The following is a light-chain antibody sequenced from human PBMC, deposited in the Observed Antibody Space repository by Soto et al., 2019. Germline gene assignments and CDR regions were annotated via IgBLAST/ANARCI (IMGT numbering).Light chain of an antibody. J-gene: IGLJ1*01. CDR2: DVS. CDR1: SSDVSDYKY. V-gene: IGLV2-11*01. CDR3: CSYAGSYSYV. Sequence: QSALTQPRSVSGSPGQPVTISCTGTSSDVSDYKYVSWYRQHPGKAPKLMIYDVSERPSGVPDRFSGSKSGNTASLSISGLQAEDEADYYCCSYAGSYSYVFGTGTKLTVL.